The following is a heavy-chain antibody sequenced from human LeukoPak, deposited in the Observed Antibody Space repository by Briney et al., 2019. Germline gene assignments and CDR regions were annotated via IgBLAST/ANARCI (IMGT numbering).Heavy chain of an antibody. V-gene: IGHV3-21*01. D-gene: IGHD2-8*02. CDR2: LSGSSTYI. CDR1: GFTFTTYS. J-gene: IGHJ4*02. CDR3: ARGYWNGGDCYFAD. Sequence: SGGSLRHSCAASGFTFTTYSMNWLRQAPGKGLEWVSCLSGSSTYIYHADSVKGRFTISRDNAKNSLYLQMSSLRAEDTAVYYCARGYWNGGDCYFADWGQGTLVTVSS.